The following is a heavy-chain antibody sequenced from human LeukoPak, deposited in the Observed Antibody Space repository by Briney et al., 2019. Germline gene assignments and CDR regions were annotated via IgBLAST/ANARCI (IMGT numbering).Heavy chain of an antibody. D-gene: IGHD4-23*01. J-gene: IGHJ3*01. CDR2: IGVGGGNT. V-gene: IGHV1-58*01. Sequence: ASVKVSCKTSGFTFSRSAVQWVRQARGQGLEWIGWIGVGGGNTNYAQRFQDRVTITRDMSTRTAYMELSSLRSEDTAVYYCAAEIYGGNSDCCTFDFWGPGTPVTVSS. CDR1: GFTFSRSA. CDR3: AAEIYGGNSDCCTFDF.